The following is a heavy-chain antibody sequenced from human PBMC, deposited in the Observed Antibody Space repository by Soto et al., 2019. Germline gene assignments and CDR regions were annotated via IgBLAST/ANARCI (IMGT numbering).Heavy chain of an antibody. D-gene: IGHD3-10*01. J-gene: IGHJ4*02. CDR3: ATNYGSGSTHFDS. V-gene: IGHV1-69*02. CDR2: VIPVVEMS. Sequence: QVQLVQSGAEVKKPGSSVKVSCTASRGTFTYNTISWVRQAPGQGLEWLGRVIPVVEMSSYAQKFQGRVTITADKSTSTVYMVLNNLRSEDTAVYYCATNYGSGSTHFDSWGQGTLVTVSS. CDR1: RGTFTYNT.